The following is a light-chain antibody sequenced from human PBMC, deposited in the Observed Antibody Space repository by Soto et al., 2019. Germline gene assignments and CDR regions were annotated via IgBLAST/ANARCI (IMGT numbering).Light chain of an antibody. CDR3: VLYMGSGIWM. CDR2: NTN. V-gene: IGLV8-61*01. J-gene: IGLJ3*02. Sequence: QTVVTQEASLSVSPGTTVTLTCGLSSGSVSANYYPSWYQQTPGQAPRTLIYNTNTRSSGVPDRFSGSILGNKAALTITGAQADDESDYYCVLYMGSGIWMFGGGTKVTVL. CDR1: SGSVSANYY.